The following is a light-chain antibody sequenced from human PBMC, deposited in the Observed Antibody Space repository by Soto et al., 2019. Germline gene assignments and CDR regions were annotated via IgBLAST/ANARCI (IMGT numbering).Light chain of an antibody. CDR2: EVS. Sequence: QSALTQPPSASGSPGQSVTISCTGTSSDVGAYNYLSWYQQHPGKAPKLMICEVSKRPSGVPDRFSGSKSGNTASLTVSGLQAEDEADYYCSSYAGSNNYVFGTGTKLTVL. V-gene: IGLV2-8*01. CDR1: SSDVGAYNY. CDR3: SSYAGSNNYV. J-gene: IGLJ1*01.